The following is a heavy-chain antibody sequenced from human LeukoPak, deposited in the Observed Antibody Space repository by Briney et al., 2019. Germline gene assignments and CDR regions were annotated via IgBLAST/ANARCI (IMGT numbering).Heavy chain of an antibody. CDR1: GGSISSSNW. J-gene: IGHJ2*01. V-gene: IGHV4-4*02. CDR3: ARVTVLWFGELRNWYFDL. D-gene: IGHD3-10*01. Sequence: SGTLSLTCAVSGGSISSSNWWSWVRQLPGKGLEWIGEIYHSGSTNYNPSLKSRVTISVDKSKNQFSLKLSSVTAADTAVYYCARVTVLWFGELRNWYFDLWGRGTLVTVSS. CDR2: IYHSGST.